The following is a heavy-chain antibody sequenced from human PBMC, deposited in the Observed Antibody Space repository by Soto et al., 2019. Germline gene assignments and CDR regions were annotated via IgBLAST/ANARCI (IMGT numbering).Heavy chain of an antibody. V-gene: IGHV3-64*01. CDR3: ARRASPDINDLHV. CDR1: GFTLSGYA. J-gene: IGHJ6*03. D-gene: IGHD2-15*01. CDR2: ISSNGVGT. Sequence: EVQLAESGGGLAQPGGSLRLSCAASGFTLSGYAMDWVRQAPGTGLEYVSGISSNGVGTYYAKSVQGRFTISKDISKNTVYLPMGLLTPADRAVYDCARRASPDINDLHVWGKGTTVTFAS.